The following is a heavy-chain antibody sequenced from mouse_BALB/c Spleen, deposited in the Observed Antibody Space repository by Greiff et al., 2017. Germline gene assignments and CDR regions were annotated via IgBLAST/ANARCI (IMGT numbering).Heavy chain of an antibody. D-gene: IGHD2-10*02. CDR2: IYPGDGDT. CDR3: ARVLADY. CDR1: GYTFTSYW. Sequence: VQLQQSGAELARPGASVKLSCKASGYTFTSYWMQWVKQRPGQGLEWIGAIYPGDGDTRYTQKFKGKATLTADKSSSTAYMQLSSLASEDSAVYYCARVLADYWGQGTSVTVSS. V-gene: IGHV1-87*01. J-gene: IGHJ4*01.